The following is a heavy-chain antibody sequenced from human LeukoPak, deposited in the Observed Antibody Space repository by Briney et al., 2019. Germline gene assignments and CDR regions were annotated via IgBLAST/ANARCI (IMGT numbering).Heavy chain of an antibody. Sequence: GGSMRPSCAASGFTFSTYSTNWVRQAPGKGLEWVAYIISISSTIYYADSVKGGFTISRDNAKNPLYLQMNSLRAEDTAVYYCARDLRSNVVVPAAIRPDFDYWGQGTLVTVSS. CDR2: IISISSTI. J-gene: IGHJ4*02. CDR1: GFTFSTYS. CDR3: ARDLRSNVVVPAAIRPDFDY. D-gene: IGHD2-2*02. V-gene: IGHV3-48*01.